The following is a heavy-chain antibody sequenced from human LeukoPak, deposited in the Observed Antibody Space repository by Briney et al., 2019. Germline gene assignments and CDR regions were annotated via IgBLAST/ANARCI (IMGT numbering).Heavy chain of an antibody. Sequence: GASVKVCCRASGYTFTSYGISWVRQAPGQGLAWMGWISAYNGDTSYAQKLQGRVTMTTDTSTSTAYMELRSLRSDDTAVYYCARDYYGSGSYGYWGQGTLVTVSS. D-gene: IGHD3-10*01. J-gene: IGHJ4*02. V-gene: IGHV1-18*01. CDR3: ARDYYGSGSYGY. CDR1: GYTFTSYG. CDR2: ISAYNGDT.